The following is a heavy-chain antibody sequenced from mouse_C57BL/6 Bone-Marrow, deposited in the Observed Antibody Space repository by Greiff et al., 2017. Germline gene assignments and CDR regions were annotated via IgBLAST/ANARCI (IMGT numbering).Heavy chain of an antibody. J-gene: IGHJ4*01. CDR1: GYTFTSYW. Sequence: VKQSCKASGYTFTSYWMHWVKQRPGRGLEWIGRIDPNSGGTKYNEKFKSKATLTVDKPSSTAYMQLSSLTSEDSAVYYCASHYDYVYAMDYWGQGTSVTVSS. V-gene: IGHV1-72*01. D-gene: IGHD2-4*01. CDR2: IDPNSGGT. CDR3: ASHYDYVYAMDY.